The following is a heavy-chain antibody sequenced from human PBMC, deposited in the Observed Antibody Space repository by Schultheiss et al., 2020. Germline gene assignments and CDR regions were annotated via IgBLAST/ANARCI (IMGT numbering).Heavy chain of an antibody. CDR3: ARGIAAADNWFDP. V-gene: IGHV1-69*13. D-gene: IGHD6-13*01. J-gene: IGHJ5*02. CDR2: IIPIFGTA. Sequence: SVKVSGKASGGTFSSYAISWVRQAPGQGLEWMGRIIPIFGTANYAQKFQGRVTITADESTSTAYMELSSLRSEDTAVYYCARGIAAADNWFDPWGQGTLVTVSS. CDR1: GGTFSSYA.